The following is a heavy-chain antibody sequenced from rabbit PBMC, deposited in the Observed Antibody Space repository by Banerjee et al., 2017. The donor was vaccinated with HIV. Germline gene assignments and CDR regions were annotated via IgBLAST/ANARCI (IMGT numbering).Heavy chain of an antibody. J-gene: IGHJ4*01. D-gene: IGHD2-1*01. CDR2: IYAGSSGST. CDR1: GMGFSSGQY. V-gene: IGHV1S40*01. Sequence: QSLEESVGGLVMPGASLTLTCKASGMGFSSGQYMCWVRQAPGKGLEWIACIYAGSSGSTYYASWAKGRFTISKTSPTTVTLQMTSLTAADTATYFCARNGGVLDYKLWGPGTLVTVS. CDR3: ARNGGVLDYKL.